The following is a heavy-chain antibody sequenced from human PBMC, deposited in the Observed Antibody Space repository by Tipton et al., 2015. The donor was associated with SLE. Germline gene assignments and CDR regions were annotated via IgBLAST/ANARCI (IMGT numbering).Heavy chain of an antibody. CDR2: IYHSGST. CDR1: GYSVTSAYY. J-gene: IGHJ4*02. CDR3: ACTSEWQRDH. Sequence: TLSLTCAVSGYSVTSAYYWGWIRQPPGKGLEWIGVIYHSGSTYYNPSLKSRVTISLDTSKNQFSLKLSSVTAADTAVYYCACTSEWQRDHWGQGTLVTVSS. D-gene: IGHD6-25*01. V-gene: IGHV4-38-2*01.